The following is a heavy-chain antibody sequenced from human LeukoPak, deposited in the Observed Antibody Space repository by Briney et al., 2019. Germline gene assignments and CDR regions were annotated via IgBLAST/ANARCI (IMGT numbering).Heavy chain of an antibody. Sequence: SETLSLTCTVSGGSISSSSYYWGWIRQPPGKGLEWIGSIYYSGSTYYNPSLKSRVTISVDTSKNQLSLQLNSVTAADTAVYYCARDGEWQRVEGAFDTWGQGTMVTVSS. CDR3: ARDGEWQRVEGAFDT. CDR2: IYYSGST. J-gene: IGHJ3*02. D-gene: IGHD5-12*01. V-gene: IGHV4-39*07. CDR1: GGSISSSSYY.